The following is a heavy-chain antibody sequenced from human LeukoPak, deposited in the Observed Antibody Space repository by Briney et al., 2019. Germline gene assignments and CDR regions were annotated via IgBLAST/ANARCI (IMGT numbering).Heavy chain of an antibody. CDR3: ARDFYDILTGPPAANYYYYGMDV. V-gene: IGHV1-46*01. CDR2: INPSGGST. CDR1: GYTFTSYY. Sequence: ASVKVSCKASGYTFTSYYMHWVRQAPGQGLEWMGIINPSGGSTSYAQKFQGRVTMTRDTSTSTAYMELSSLRSEDTAVYYCARDFYDILTGPPAANYYYYGMDVWGQGTTVTVSS. D-gene: IGHD3-9*01. J-gene: IGHJ6*02.